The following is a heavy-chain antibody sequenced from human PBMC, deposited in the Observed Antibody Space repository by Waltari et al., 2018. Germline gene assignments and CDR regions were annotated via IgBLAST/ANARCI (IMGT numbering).Heavy chain of an antibody. CDR1: GGSFSGYY. CDR2: INHSGST. CDR3: ARDVHPHNFDY. V-gene: IGHV4-34*01. J-gene: IGHJ4*02. Sequence: QVQLQQWGAGLLKPSETLSLTCAVYGGSFSGYYWSWIRQPPGKGLEWIGEINHSGSTNYNPSLKSRVTISVDTSKNQFSLKLSSVTAADTAVYYCARDVHPHNFDYWGQGTLVTVSS.